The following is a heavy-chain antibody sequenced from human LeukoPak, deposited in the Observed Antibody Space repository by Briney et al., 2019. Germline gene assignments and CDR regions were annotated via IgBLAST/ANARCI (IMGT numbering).Heavy chain of an antibody. CDR1: GFTFSSYW. J-gene: IGHJ6*02. V-gene: IGHV3-30*18. Sequence: PGGSLRLSCAASGFTFSSYWMHWVRQAPGKGLEWVAVISYDGSNKYYADSVKGRFTISRDNSKNTLYLQMNSLRAEDTAVYYCAKEAGGYSSHYYYGMDVWGQGTTVTVSS. D-gene: IGHD5-12*01. CDR3: AKEAGGYSSHYYYGMDV. CDR2: ISYDGSNK.